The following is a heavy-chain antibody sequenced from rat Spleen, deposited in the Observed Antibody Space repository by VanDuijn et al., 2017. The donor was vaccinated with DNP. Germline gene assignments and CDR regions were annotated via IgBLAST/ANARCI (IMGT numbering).Heavy chain of an antibody. J-gene: IGHJ3*01. D-gene: IGHD1-6*01. CDR2: ISTGGDST. Sequence: EVQLVESGGGLVQPGRSLKLSCAASGFTFRNYGMAWVRQAPTKGLEWLASISTGGDSTYYRDSVKGRFTISRDNTKNTLYLQMDSLRSEDTATYYCASLWTLAYWGQGTLVTVSS. CDR1: GFTFRNYG. CDR3: ASLWTLAY. V-gene: IGHV5S13*01.